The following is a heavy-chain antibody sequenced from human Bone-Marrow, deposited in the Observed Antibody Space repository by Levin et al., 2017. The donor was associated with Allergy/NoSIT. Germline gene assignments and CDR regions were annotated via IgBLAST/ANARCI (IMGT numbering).Heavy chain of an antibody. CDR2: IYPGDSNT. Sequence: GESLKISCQGSGYTFTNYWIGWVRQMPEKGLEWMGVIYPGDSNTIYSRSLQGQVIISVDKSISTAYLQWSSLKASDTAMYYCAVQQLSSFDIWGQGTMVTVSS. CDR1: GYTFTNYW. D-gene: IGHD6-13*01. J-gene: IGHJ3*02. V-gene: IGHV5-51*01. CDR3: AVQQLSSFDI.